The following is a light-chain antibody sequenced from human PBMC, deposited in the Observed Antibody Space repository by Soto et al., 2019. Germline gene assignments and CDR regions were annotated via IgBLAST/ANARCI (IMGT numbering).Light chain of an antibody. Sequence: EIVMTQSPVTLSVSPGERATLSCRASQSVNSNLAWYQQKPGQAPRLLIYGASTRATGIPARFSGGGSGTEFTLTISSLQSEDFAVYYCQQYNNWPRTFGQGTKVEIK. J-gene: IGKJ1*01. CDR3: QQYNNWPRT. CDR2: GAS. V-gene: IGKV3-15*01. CDR1: QSVNSN.